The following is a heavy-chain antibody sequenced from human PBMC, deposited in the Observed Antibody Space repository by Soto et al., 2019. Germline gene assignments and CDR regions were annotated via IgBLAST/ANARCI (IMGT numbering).Heavy chain of an antibody. CDR1: GFTFSNYA. J-gene: IGHJ6*02. CDR3: AKDSTVTTSLYSYYYGLDV. CDR2: ISGRGGST. V-gene: IGHV3-23*01. D-gene: IGHD4-17*01. Sequence: EVQLLESGGGLVQPGGSLRLSCTASGFTFSNYAMSWVRQAPDKGLEWVSAISGRGGSTYYADSVKRRFTISRDNSKNMLFLQMNSLRAEDTALYYCAKDSTVTTSLYSYYYGLDVWGQGTTVTVSS.